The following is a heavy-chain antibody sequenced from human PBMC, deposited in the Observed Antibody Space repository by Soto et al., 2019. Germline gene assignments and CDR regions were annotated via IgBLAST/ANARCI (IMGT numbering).Heavy chain of an antibody. Sequence: EVQLVESGGGLVQPGGSLRLSCAASGFTFSSYSMNWVRQAPGKGLEWVSYISSSSSTIYYADSVKGRFTISRDNAKNSLYLQMNRLRDEDRAVYLCARDGGSLGYWGPGTVVTVSS. J-gene: IGHJ4*02. CDR2: ISSSSSTI. V-gene: IGHV3-48*02. CDR3: ARDGGSLGY. CDR1: GFTFSSYS. D-gene: IGHD1-26*01.